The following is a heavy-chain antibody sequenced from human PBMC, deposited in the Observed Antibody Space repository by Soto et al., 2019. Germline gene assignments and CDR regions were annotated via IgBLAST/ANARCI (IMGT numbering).Heavy chain of an antibody. V-gene: IGHV5-10-1*01. CDR3: ARHGGHDCSGGSCYLKRTGGMDV. CDR2: VDPSDSYT. Sequence: ESLKISCKGSGYSFTSYWISGVRQVPGKGLERMGRVDPSDSYTNYSPSFQGHVTISADKSISTAYLQWSSLKASDTAMYYCARHGGHDCSGGSCYLKRTGGMDVWGQGTTVTVSS. CDR1: GYSFTSYW. D-gene: IGHD2-15*01. J-gene: IGHJ6*02.